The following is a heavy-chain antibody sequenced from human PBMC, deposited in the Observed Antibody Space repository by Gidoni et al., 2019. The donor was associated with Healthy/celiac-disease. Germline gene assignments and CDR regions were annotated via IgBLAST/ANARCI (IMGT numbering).Heavy chain of an antibody. CDR2: INHSGST. CDR3: ARGRGAARYRFDY. V-gene: IGHV4-34*01. CDR1: GGSFRGYY. J-gene: IGHJ4*02. D-gene: IGHD6-6*01. Sequence: QVQLQQWGAGLLKPSETLSLTCAVYGGSFRGYYWSWIRQPPGKGLEWIGEINHSGSTNYNPSLKSRVTISVDTSKNQFSLKLSSVTAADTAVYYCARGRGAARYRFDYWGQGTLVTVSS.